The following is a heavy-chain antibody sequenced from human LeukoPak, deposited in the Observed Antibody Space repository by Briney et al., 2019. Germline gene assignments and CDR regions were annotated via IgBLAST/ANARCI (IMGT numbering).Heavy chain of an antibody. Sequence: KPGGSLRLSCAASGFTFSDYYMSWLRQAPGKGLEWISYMSGSGSTIYYADSVKGRFTVSRDNAKLSLYLQMNSLGAEDTAVYYCARFGGGLDHWGQGTLVTVSS. CDR1: GFTFSDYY. V-gene: IGHV3-11*01. CDR2: MSGSGSTI. CDR3: ARFGGGLDH. D-gene: IGHD3-10*01. J-gene: IGHJ4*02.